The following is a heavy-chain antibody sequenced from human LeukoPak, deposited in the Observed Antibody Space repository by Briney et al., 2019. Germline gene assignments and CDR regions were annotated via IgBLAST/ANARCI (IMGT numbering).Heavy chain of an antibody. V-gene: IGHV3-30*18. Sequence: HPGGSLRLSCAASGFTFSSYGMHWVRQAPGKGLEWVAVISYDGSNKYYADPVKGRLTISRDNSKNTVYLQMDSLRPEDTALYYCAKSRQYAFDIWGQGTMVTVSS. D-gene: IGHD4-11*01. J-gene: IGHJ3*02. CDR3: AKSRQYAFDI. CDR1: GFTFSSYG. CDR2: ISYDGSNK.